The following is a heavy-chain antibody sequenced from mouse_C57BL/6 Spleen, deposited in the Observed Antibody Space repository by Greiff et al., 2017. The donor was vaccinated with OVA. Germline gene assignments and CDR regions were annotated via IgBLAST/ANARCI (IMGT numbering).Heavy chain of an antibody. V-gene: IGHV1-26*01. CDR1: GYTFTDYY. CDR3: AREVTTVVSFDY. D-gene: IGHD1-1*01. Sequence: EVQLQQSGPELVKPGASVKISCKASGYTFTDYYMNWVKQKHGKSLEWIGDINPNNGGTSYNQKFKGKATLTVAKSASTAYMELRSLTSGDSAVYYCAREVTTVVSFDYWGQGTTLTVSS. CDR2: INPNNGGT. J-gene: IGHJ2*01.